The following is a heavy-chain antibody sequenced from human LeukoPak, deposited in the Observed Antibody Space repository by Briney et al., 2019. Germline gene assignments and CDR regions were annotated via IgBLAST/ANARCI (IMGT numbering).Heavy chain of an antibody. CDR1: GGSMSSYS. J-gene: IGHJ4*02. D-gene: IGHD3-10*01. CDR3: AGDYGSGTGSYRFDY. Sequence: PSETLSLTCTISGGSMSSYSWSWVRQPPGRGLEWIGYIYYSGSTTYNPSLRSRLTISLDSSNNQFSMTLTSVTAADSAIYYCAGDYGSGTGSYRFDYWGQGTVVTVSS. CDR2: IYYSGST. V-gene: IGHV4-59*12.